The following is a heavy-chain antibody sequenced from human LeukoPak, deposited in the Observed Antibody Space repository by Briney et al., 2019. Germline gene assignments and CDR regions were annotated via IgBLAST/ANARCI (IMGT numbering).Heavy chain of an antibody. D-gene: IGHD4-17*01. CDR1: GFTFSDYY. Sequence: GGSLRLSCAASGFTFSDYYMSWIRQAPGKGLEWVSYISSSGSTIFYADPVKGRFTISRDNAKNSLYLQMNSLRAEDTAVYYCARDVYGDYAIDYWGQGTLVTVSS. CDR3: ARDVYGDYAIDY. J-gene: IGHJ4*02. V-gene: IGHV3-11*04. CDR2: ISSSGSTI.